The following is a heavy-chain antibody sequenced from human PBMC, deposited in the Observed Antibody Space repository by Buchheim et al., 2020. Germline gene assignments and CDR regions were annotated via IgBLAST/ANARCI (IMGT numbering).Heavy chain of an antibody. V-gene: IGHV3-48*03. CDR2: ISVNGKTM. J-gene: IGHJ5*02. D-gene: IGHD6-19*01. CDR3: AREPRAVPGTGWFDP. Sequence: DVQLVESGGGLVQPGGSLRLSCAASGFTFSSYEMDWVRQVPGKGLEWVSYISVNGKTMYYADSVKGRFTISRDNAKHSLYLQMNSLRVEDTAVYYCAREPRAVPGTGWFDPWGQGTL. CDR1: GFTFSSYE.